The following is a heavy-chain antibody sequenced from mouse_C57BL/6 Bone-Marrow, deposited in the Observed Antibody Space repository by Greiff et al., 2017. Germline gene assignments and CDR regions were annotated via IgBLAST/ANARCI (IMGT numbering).Heavy chain of an antibody. V-gene: IGHV5-2*01. Sequence: EVQLMESGGGLVQPGESLKLSCESNEYAFPSHDMSWVRKTPEKRLELVAAINRDGGSTYYPDTIERRFIISRDNTKKTLYLQMSSLRSEDTALYYGARQGRNSSGYDWGQGTTLTVSS. J-gene: IGHJ2*01. CDR3: ARQGRNSSGYD. CDR1: EYAFPSHD. D-gene: IGHD3-2*02. CDR2: INRDGGST.